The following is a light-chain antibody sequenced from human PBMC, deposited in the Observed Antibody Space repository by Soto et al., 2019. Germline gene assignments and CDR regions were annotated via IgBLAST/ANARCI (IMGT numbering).Light chain of an antibody. CDR3: QQYARSPVT. CDR2: HAS. V-gene: IGKV3D-20*01. Sequence: IVLTQSPATLSLSPGERATLSCGASQSVSSSYVAWYQQKPGLAPRLLIYHASNRATGIPDRFTGSGSGTDFTLTISRLEPEDFAVYFCQQYARSPVTFGQGTRLEI. CDR1: QSVSSSY. J-gene: IGKJ5*01.